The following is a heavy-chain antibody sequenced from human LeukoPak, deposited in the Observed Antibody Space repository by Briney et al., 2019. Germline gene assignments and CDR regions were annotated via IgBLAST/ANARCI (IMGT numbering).Heavy chain of an antibody. CDR3: VRDLGGRSGH. CDR2: INEDGSTT. D-gene: IGHD1-26*01. V-gene: IGHV3-74*01. J-gene: IGHJ4*02. Sequence: GGSLRLSYAASGFTFSINWMHWVRHAPGKGLVWVSRINEDGSTTNYADSVKGRSTIFRDNAKNTLYLQMNSLRAEDTAVYYCVRDLGGRSGHWGQGTLVTVSS. CDR1: GFTFSINW.